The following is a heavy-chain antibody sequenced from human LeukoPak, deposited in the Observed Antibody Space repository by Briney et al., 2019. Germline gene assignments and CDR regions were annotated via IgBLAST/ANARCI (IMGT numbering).Heavy chain of an antibody. D-gene: IGHD3-9*01. CDR1: GFTFSDYA. Sequence: GGSLRLSCAASGFTFSDYAMSWFRQAPGKGLEWVGFIRNKAYGGTAEYAASVKGRFTISRDDSKTIAYLQMNSLKTEDTAVYYCTREKRYFDWFQADYWGQGTLVTVSS. CDR2: IRNKAYGGTA. CDR3: TREKRYFDWFQADY. J-gene: IGHJ4*02. V-gene: IGHV3-49*03.